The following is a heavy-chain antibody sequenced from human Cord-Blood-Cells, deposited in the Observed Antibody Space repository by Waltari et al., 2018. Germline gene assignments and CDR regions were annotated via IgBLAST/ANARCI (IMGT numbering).Heavy chain of an antibody. D-gene: IGHD3-16*01. V-gene: IGHV1-24*01. CDR3: ATVKGGFRVYDAFDI. CDR2: FVPEDGET. J-gene: IGHJ3*02. Sequence: QVQLVQSGAEVKKPGASVKVSCKVSGYTLTELSMHGVRQAPGKGLEWMGGFVPEDGETIYAQHFQDRVTLTEDSSTDTAYMGVSSLRSEDTAVYYCATVKGGFRVYDAFDIWGQGTIFTI. CDR1: GYTLTELS.